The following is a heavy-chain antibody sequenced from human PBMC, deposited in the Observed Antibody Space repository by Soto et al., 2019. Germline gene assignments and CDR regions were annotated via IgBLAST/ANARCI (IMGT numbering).Heavy chain of an antibody. Sequence: GESLKISGKASGYIFTNYWISWVRQMPGKGLEWVGRIDPSESYTKYSPSFQGHVTISADKSVSTAYLQWTSLKASETAMYYCARLRSSDGIEIWGQGTLVTVSS. CDR2: IDPSESYT. CDR1: GYIFTNYW. V-gene: IGHV5-10-1*01. D-gene: IGHD2-15*01. CDR3: ARLRSSDGIEI. J-gene: IGHJ4*02.